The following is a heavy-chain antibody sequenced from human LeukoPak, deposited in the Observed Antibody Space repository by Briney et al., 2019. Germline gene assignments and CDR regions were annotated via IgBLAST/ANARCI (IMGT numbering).Heavy chain of an antibody. Sequence: SETLSLTCAVYGGSFSGYYWSWIRQPPGKGLEWIGEINHSGSTNYNPSLKSRVTISVDTSKNQFSLKLSSVTAADTAVYYCARRQRYFDWSKHFDYWGQGTLVTVSS. CDR3: ARRQRYFDWSKHFDY. D-gene: IGHD3-9*01. J-gene: IGHJ4*02. CDR1: GGSFSGYY. V-gene: IGHV4-34*01. CDR2: INHSGST.